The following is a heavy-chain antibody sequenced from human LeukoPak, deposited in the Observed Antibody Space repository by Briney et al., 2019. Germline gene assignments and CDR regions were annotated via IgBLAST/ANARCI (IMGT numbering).Heavy chain of an antibody. CDR3: ARDRPTIFGVANYGMDV. D-gene: IGHD3-3*01. CDR1: GYTFTGYY. CDR2: INPNSGGT. J-gene: IGHJ6*02. V-gene: IGHV1-2*06. Sequence: ASVKVSCKASGYTFTGYYMHWVRQAPGQGLEWMGRINPNSGGTNYAQKFQGRVTMTRDTSISTAYMELSRLRSDDTAVYYCARDRPTIFGVANYGMDVWGQGTTVTVSS.